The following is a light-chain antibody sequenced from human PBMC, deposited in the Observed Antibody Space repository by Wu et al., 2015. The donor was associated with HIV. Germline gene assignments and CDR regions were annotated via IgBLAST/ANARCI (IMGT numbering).Light chain of an antibody. CDR2: GAS. V-gene: IGKV3-15*01. J-gene: IGKJ4*01. Sequence: EIVLTQSPATLSVSPGERVTLSCRASQSVTNNLAWYQQKPGQAPRLLIYGASTRATGIPDRFSGGGSGAEFTLTITSMQSEDFAIYYCQQYNMWPPVTFGGGTKVEAK. CDR1: QSVTNN. CDR3: QQYNMWPPVT.